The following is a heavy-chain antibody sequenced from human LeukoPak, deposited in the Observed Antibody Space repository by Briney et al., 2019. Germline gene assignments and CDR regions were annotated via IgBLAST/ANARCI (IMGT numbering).Heavy chain of an antibody. CDR1: GGSFSGYY. CDR3: ARGRLPPAAPYYYMDV. V-gene: IGHV4-34*01. J-gene: IGHJ6*03. D-gene: IGHD2-2*01. Sequence: SETLSLTCAVYGGSFSGYYWSWIRQPPGKGLEWIGEINHSGSTNYNPSLKSRVTISVDTSKNQFSLQLNSVTPEDTAVYYCARGRLPPAAPYYYMDVWGKGTTVTVSS. CDR2: INHSGST.